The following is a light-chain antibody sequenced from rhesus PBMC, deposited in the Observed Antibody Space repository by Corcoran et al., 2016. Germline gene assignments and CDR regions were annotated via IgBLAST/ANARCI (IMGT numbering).Light chain of an antibody. V-gene: IGKV1-25*02. CDR3: QHYYSAPYS. Sequence: DIQMTQSPSSLSASVGDRVTITCRASQGISNYLAWYQQKPGETPKLLLYAASGLQSGVPSRFSGGGSGTDVTLTISSLQSEDFATYYCQHYYSAPYSFGQGTKVEIK. J-gene: IGKJ2*01. CDR2: AAS. CDR1: QGISNY.